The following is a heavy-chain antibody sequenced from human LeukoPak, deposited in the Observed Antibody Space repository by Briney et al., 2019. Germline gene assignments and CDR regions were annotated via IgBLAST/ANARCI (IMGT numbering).Heavy chain of an antibody. J-gene: IGHJ4*02. V-gene: IGHV3-7*03. D-gene: IGHD3-9*01. Sequence: GGSLRLSCAASGFTFSNYWMSWVRQAPGKGLEWVANINQDGSGKYSVDPVTGRFTISRDNAKNSLYLQMNSLRAEDTAVYYCASRYYDILVWGQGTLVTVSS. CDR2: INQDGSGK. CDR3: ASRYYDILV. CDR1: GFTFSNYW.